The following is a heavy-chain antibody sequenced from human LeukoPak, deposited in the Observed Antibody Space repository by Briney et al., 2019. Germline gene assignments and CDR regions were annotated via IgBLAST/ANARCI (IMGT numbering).Heavy chain of an antibody. CDR2: IKQDGSEK. D-gene: IGHD3-10*01. J-gene: IGHJ4*02. Sequence: PGGSLRLSCAASGFTFSSYWMSWVRQAPGKGLEWVANIKQDGSEKYYVDSVKGRFTISRDNAKNSLYLQMNSLRAEDTAAYYCARGPTYYGSGSDFVLIDYWGQGTLVTVSS. CDR1: GFTFSSYW. V-gene: IGHV3-7*01. CDR3: ARGPTYYGSGSDFVLIDY.